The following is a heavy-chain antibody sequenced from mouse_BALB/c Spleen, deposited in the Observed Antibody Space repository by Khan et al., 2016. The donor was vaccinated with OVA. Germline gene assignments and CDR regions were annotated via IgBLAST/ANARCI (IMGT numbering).Heavy chain of an antibody. CDR1: GYTFTSYW. CDR2: IDPSDSET. D-gene: IGHD2-2*01. Sequence: QVQLQQPGAELVRPGASVKLSCKASGYTFTSYWMNWVKQRPGQGLEWIGMIDPSDSETHYNQMFKAKATLTVDKSSSTAYMQLSSLTSEDSAVYYCTRREKYGYDPSWFAYWGQGTLVTVSA. J-gene: IGHJ3*01. V-gene: IGHV1-61*01. CDR3: TRREKYGYDPSWFAY.